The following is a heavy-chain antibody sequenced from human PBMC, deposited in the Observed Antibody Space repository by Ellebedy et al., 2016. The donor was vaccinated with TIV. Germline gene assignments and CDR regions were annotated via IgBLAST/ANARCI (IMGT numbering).Heavy chain of an antibody. V-gene: IGHV1-24*01. CDR3: ARDLRIYCSSTSCYQNFDY. J-gene: IGHJ4*02. CDR1: GYTLTELS. CDR2: FDPEDGET. D-gene: IGHD2-2*01. Sequence: ASVKVSCXVSGYTLTELSMHWVRQAPGKGLEWMGGFDPEDGETIYAQKFQGRVTMTRNTSISTAYMELSSLRSEDTAVYYCARDLRIYCSSTSCYQNFDYWGQGTLVTVSS.